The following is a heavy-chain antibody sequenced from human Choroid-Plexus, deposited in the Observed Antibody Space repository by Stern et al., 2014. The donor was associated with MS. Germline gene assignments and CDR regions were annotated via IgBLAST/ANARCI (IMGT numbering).Heavy chain of an antibody. CDR2: VSYDGSNK. V-gene: IGHV3-30*18. CDR1: GFTFGSCA. J-gene: IGHJ5*02. Sequence: VQLVQSGGALVQPGRPLRLSCVASGFTFGSCAMHWVRQAPGKGLEWVAGVSYDGSNKYYADSVKGRFTISRDNSQNTLYMQMSSLRPEDTAVYYCAKDRQYLTYFFDHWGQGSLVTVSS. D-gene: IGHD2/OR15-2a*01. CDR3: AKDRQYLTYFFDH.